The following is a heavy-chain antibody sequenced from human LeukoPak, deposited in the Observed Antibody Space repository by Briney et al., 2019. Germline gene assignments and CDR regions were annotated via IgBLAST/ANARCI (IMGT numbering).Heavy chain of an antibody. D-gene: IGHD7-27*01. V-gene: IGHV3-11*04. CDR1: GFSFTDYY. Sequence: PGGSLRLSCVASGFSFTDYYMTWIRQAPGKGLEWISYISGSGTTIKYADSVKGRFTISRDKAENSLYLQMNSLRAEDTATYYCLSWGVDNPWGQGTLVTVSS. CDR2: ISGSGTTI. J-gene: IGHJ5*02. CDR3: LSWGVDNP.